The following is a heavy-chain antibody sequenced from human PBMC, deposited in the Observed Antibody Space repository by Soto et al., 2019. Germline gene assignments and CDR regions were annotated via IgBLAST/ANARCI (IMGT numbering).Heavy chain of an antibody. CDR1: GFDFGFYS. J-gene: IGHJ4*02. Sequence: GGSLRLSCATSGFDFGFYSFQWVRQAPGKGLEWISYIANFGETSYADSVKGRFTIARDNARTSLSLQMTSLGDEDTALYYCAREGFYSGLDYWGQGIQVTVSS. D-gene: IGHD2-21*01. CDR3: AREGFYSGLDY. V-gene: IGHV3-48*02. CDR2: IANFGET.